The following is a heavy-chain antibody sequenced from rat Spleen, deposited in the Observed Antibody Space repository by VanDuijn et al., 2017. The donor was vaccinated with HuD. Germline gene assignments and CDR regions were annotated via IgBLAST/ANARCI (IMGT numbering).Heavy chain of an antibody. CDR3: ARHRRGMDA. CDR1: GFTFSDYN. Sequence: EVQLVETGGGLVQPGRSLKLSCAASGFTFSDYNMAWVRQAPKKGLEGVATINFDGSSTYYRDSVRGRFSISRDNARSTLYLQMDSLRSEDTATYYCARHRRGMDAWGQGASVTVSS. V-gene: IGHV5-7*01. J-gene: IGHJ4*01. CDR2: INFDGSST.